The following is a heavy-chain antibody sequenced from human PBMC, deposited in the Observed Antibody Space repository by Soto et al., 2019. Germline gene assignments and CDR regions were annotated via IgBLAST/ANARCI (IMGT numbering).Heavy chain of an antibody. Sequence: QVQLRESGPGLVKPSETLSLTCNVSGGPISGYYWNWVRQPAGKGLEWIGRIYSAETTDLNPSLKSRVIMSVDTSSNQFSLKLLSVTAADTAVYYCAANWRGAYEGLFDLWGQGTTVTVSS. V-gene: IGHV4-4*07. CDR3: AANWRGAYEGLFDL. D-gene: IGHD1-1*01. J-gene: IGHJ3*01. CDR1: GGPISGYY. CDR2: IYSAETT.